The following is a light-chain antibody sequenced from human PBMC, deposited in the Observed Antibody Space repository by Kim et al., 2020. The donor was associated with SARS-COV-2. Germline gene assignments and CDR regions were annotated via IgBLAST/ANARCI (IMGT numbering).Light chain of an antibody. V-gene: IGLV2-14*01. Sequence: QSALTQPASVSGSPGQSITISCTGTSSDVGGYNYVSWYQQHPVKAPKLMIYDVSKRPSGVSNRFSGSKSGNTASLTISGLQAEDEADYYCSSYTSSSSVVFGGGTQLTVL. J-gene: IGLJ2*01. CDR3: SSYTSSSSVV. CDR2: DVS. CDR1: SSDVGGYNY.